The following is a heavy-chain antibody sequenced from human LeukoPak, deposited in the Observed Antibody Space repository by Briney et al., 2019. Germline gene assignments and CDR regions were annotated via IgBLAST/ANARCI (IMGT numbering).Heavy chain of an antibody. CDR1: GYTFTSYG. V-gene: IGHV1-18*01. Sequence: ASVKVSCKASGYTFTSYGISWVRQAPGQGLEWMGWISGYNGYTHNAQKFQDRVTMTTDTSTSTAYMELRSLRSDDTAVYYCARVGVPAGFIFDYWGQGTLVTVSS. CDR3: ARVGVPAGFIFDY. J-gene: IGHJ4*02. D-gene: IGHD2-2*01. CDR2: ISGYNGYT.